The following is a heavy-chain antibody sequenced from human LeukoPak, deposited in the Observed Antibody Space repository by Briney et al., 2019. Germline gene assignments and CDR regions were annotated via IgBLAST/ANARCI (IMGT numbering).Heavy chain of an antibody. D-gene: IGHD3-22*01. J-gene: IGHJ3*02. V-gene: IGHV4-38-2*01. CDR2: IYHSWST. CDR1: GYSISRGYY. Sequence: SETLSLTCAVSGYSISRGYYWGWIRQPPGKGLEWIGSIYHSWSTFYNPSLKSRVTIPVDKSKNQVSPELNPVTASDPSGDYFARHRPSGYYYDSSGYDDAFDIWGQGTMVTVSS. CDR3: ARHRPSGYYYDSSGYDDAFDI.